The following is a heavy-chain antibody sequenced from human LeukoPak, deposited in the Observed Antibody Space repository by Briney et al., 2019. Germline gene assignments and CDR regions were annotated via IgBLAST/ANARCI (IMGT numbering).Heavy chain of an antibody. CDR3: ARASTHIVVVVAANFDY. D-gene: IGHD2-15*01. J-gene: IGHJ4*02. V-gene: IGHV4-34*01. CDR1: GGSFSGYY. Sequence: SETLSLTCAVYGGSFSGYYWSWIRQPPGKGLEWIWEINHSGSTNYNPSLKSRVTISVDTSKNQFSLKLSSVTAADTAVYYCARASTHIVVVVAANFDYWGQGTLVTVSS. CDR2: INHSGST.